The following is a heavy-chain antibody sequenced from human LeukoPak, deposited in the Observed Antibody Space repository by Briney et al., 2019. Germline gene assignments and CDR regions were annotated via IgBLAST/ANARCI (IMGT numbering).Heavy chain of an antibody. CDR3: ARDRGPVYCSGGSCYRGYYFDY. D-gene: IGHD2-15*01. Sequence: ASVKVSCKASGYTFTGYYMHWVRQAPGQGLEWMGWINGNSGGTKYAQKFQGRVTMTRDTSISTVYMELSRLRSDDTALYYCARDRGPVYCSGGSCYRGYYFDYWGQGTLVTVSS. CDR2: INGNSGGT. V-gene: IGHV1-2*02. J-gene: IGHJ4*02. CDR1: GYTFTGYY.